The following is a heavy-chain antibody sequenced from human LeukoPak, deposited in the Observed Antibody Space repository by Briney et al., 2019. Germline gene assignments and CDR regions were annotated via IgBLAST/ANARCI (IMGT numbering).Heavy chain of an antibody. CDR2: IYYSGST. V-gene: IGHV4-39*07. CDR1: GGSISSSSYY. D-gene: IGHD2-15*01. Sequence: KTSETLSLTCTVSGGSISSSSYYWSWIRQPPGKGVEWIGSIYYSGSTYYNPSLKSRVTISVDTSKNQFSLKLSSVTAADTAVYYCARAVAAPDAFDIWGQGTMVTVSS. CDR3: ARAVAAPDAFDI. J-gene: IGHJ3*02.